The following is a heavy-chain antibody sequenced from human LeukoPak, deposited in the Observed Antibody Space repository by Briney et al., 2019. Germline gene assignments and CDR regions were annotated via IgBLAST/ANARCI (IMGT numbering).Heavy chain of an antibody. Sequence: GGSLRPSCAASGFTFDSYWMSWVRQAPGKRPEWVANMNIDGSEKYYADSVKGRFSISRDNARNSVYLQMASLRVEDTAVYYCARDPVEWELLLDYWGQGTLVTVSS. D-gene: IGHD1-26*01. CDR3: ARDPVEWELLLDY. J-gene: IGHJ4*02. V-gene: IGHV3-7*01. CDR1: GFTFDSYW. CDR2: MNIDGSEK.